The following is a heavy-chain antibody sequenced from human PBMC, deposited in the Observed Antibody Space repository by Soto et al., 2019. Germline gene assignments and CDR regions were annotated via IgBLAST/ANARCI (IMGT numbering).Heavy chain of an antibody. Sequence: GESLKISCKGSGYSFTSYWISWVRQMPGKGLEWMGRIDPSDSYTNYSPSFQGHVTISADKSISTAYLQWSSLKASDTAMYYCARWVAATPYYYYGMDVWGQGTTVTVSS. CDR1: GYSFTSYW. V-gene: IGHV5-10-1*01. CDR3: ARWVAATPYYYYGMDV. CDR2: IDPSDSYT. J-gene: IGHJ6*02. D-gene: IGHD2-15*01.